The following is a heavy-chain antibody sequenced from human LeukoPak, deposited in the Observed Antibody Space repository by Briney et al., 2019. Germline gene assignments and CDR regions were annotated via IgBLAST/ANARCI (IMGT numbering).Heavy chain of an antibody. CDR3: AKDLGSSGWYIDY. CDR2: ISYDGSNK. CDR1: GFTFSSYG. V-gene: IGHV3-30*18. Sequence: GRSLRLSCAASGFTFSSYGMHWVRQAPGMGLEWVAVISYDGSNKYYADSVKGRFTISRDNSKNTLYLQMNSLRAEDTAVYYCAKDLGSSGWYIDYWGQGTLVTVSS. J-gene: IGHJ4*02. D-gene: IGHD6-19*01.